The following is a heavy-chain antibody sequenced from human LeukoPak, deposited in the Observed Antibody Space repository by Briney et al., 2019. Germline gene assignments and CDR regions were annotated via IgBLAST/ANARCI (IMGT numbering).Heavy chain of an antibody. V-gene: IGHV3-23*01. J-gene: IGHJ4*02. CDR3: AKDGGYYYDGSGYYFDY. D-gene: IGHD3-22*01. CDR2: ISGSGGSI. Sequence: RTGGSLRLSCAASGFTFSNYAMSWVRQGPGKGLEWVSAISGSGGSIYYADSVKGRFTISRDKSKNTLFLQMNSLRAEDTAVYYCAKDGGYYYDGSGYYFDYWGQGTLATVSS. CDR1: GFTFSNYA.